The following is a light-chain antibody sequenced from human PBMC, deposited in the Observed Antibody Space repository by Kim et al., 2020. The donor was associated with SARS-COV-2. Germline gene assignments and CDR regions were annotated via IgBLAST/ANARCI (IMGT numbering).Light chain of an antibody. CDR2: TNN. CDR3: ATWDDSLNGLV. CDR1: DSNVGTNT. Sequence: GQRVTIACSGSDSNVGTNTVNWFQQLPGTAPKLLIYTNNQRPSGVPDRFSGSKSGTSASLAISGLQSEDEADYYCATWDDSLNGLVFGTGTKVTVL. J-gene: IGLJ1*01. V-gene: IGLV1-44*01.